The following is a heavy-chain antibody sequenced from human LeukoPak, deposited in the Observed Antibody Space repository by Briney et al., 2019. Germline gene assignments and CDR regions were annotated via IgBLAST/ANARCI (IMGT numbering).Heavy chain of an antibody. J-gene: IGHJ3*02. CDR1: GDSISSYF. CDR2: ISTSGTT. D-gene: IGHD1-26*01. Sequence: SETLSLTCTVSGDSISSYFWSWIRQPAGKGLEWIGRISTSGTTNYNPSLKSGLTMSLDTSKHQFSLNLTSVTAADTAVYYCAREVGSTGRALDIWGLGTVVAVSS. CDR3: AREVGSTGRALDI. V-gene: IGHV4-4*07.